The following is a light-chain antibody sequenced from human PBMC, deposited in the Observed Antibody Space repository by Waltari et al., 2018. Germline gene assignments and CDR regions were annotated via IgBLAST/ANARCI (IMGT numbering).Light chain of an antibody. V-gene: IGKV1-33*01. CDR2: DAS. J-gene: IGKJ4*01. CDR1: QDISNY. Sequence: DIQMTQSPSSLSASVGDRVTLPCQASQDISNYLNWYQQKPGKAPKLLIYDASNLETGVPSRFSGSGSGTDFTFTISSLQPEDIATYYCQQYDNLPPKLTFGGGTKVEIK. CDR3: QQYDNLPPKLT.